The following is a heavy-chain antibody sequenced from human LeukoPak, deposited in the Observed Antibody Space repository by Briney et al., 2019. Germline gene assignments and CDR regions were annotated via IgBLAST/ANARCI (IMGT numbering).Heavy chain of an antibody. D-gene: IGHD4-17*01. Sequence: PGGSLSLSCAVSGLTVSNNYMNWARPAPGKGLEWVSLIYSGGRTYYADSVKGRFTIFRDDSKNTLYLQMNSLRDEDTAVYYCARDRAGDGGHFDYWGQGTLVTVSS. CDR2: IYSGGRT. CDR3: ARDRAGDGGHFDY. V-gene: IGHV3-66*01. CDR1: GLTVSNNY. J-gene: IGHJ4*02.